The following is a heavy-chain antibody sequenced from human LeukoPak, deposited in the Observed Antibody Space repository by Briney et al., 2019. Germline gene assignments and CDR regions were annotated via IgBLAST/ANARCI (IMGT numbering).Heavy chain of an antibody. Sequence: SETLSLTCSVSGGSITNKNYYWGWIRQPPGKGLEWIGNIYYDGRTYYNPSLKSRVTISVDTSKNQFSLKLSSVTAADTAVYYCAREMVRGADFDYWGQGTLVTVSS. CDR2: IYYDGRT. CDR1: GGSITNKNYY. CDR3: AREMVRGADFDY. J-gene: IGHJ4*02. V-gene: IGHV4-39*07. D-gene: IGHD3-10*01.